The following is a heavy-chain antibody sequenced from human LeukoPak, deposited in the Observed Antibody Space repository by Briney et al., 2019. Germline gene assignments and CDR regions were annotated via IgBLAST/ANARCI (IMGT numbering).Heavy chain of an antibody. D-gene: IGHD6-13*01. CDR3: AKEIVTATDGYFDY. CDR1: AFTFSSYA. CDR2: ISGGGDNT. Sequence: GGSLRLSCAASAFTFSSYAMSWVRQPPGKWLEWVSAISGGGDNTYYAETVKGRFTISRDNSKNTLYLQMNSLRAEDTAVYYCAKEIVTATDGYFDYWGQGTLVTVSS. J-gene: IGHJ4*02. V-gene: IGHV3-23*01.